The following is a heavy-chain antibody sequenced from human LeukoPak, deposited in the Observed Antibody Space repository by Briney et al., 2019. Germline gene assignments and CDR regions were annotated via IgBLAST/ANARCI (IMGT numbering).Heavy chain of an antibody. CDR2: VRYDESNK. V-gene: IGHV3-30*02. J-gene: IGHJ4*02. CDR3: ARPGVSSVVGYYFDN. Sequence: GGSLRLSCTASGFTFNTYAMHWVRQAPGKGLEWVALVRYDESNKYYANSVRGRFTISRDNSKNTLYLQINSLKTEDTAVYYCARPGVSSVVGYYFDNWGQGTLVTVSA. CDR1: GFTFNTYA. D-gene: IGHD5/OR15-5a*01.